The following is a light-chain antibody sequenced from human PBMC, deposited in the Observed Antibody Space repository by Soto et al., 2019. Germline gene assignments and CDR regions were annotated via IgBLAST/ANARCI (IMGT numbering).Light chain of an antibody. CDR1: SSNIGAGYD. CDR3: QSYDSSLSALV. Sequence: QSVLTQPPSVSGAPGQGVTISCAGTSSNIGAGYDVHWYQQVPGTAPKLLIYTNSNRPSGVPERFSGSKSGTSASLAITGLQAADEADYYGQSYDSSLSALVFGGGTKLTVL. CDR2: TNS. J-gene: IGLJ3*02. V-gene: IGLV1-40*01.